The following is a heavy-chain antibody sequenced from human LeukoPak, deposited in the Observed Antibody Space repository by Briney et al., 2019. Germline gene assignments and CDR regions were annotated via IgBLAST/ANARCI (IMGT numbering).Heavy chain of an antibody. D-gene: IGHD5-12*01. V-gene: IGHV1-2*06. Sequence: GASVKVSCKASGYTFTCYYMHWVRQAPGQGLEWMGRINPNSGGTNYAQKFQGGVTMTRDTSISTAYMELSRLRSDDTAVYYCARALVATNWFDPWGQGTLVTVSS. CDR1: GYTFTCYY. J-gene: IGHJ5*02. CDR3: ARALVATNWFDP. CDR2: INPNSGGT.